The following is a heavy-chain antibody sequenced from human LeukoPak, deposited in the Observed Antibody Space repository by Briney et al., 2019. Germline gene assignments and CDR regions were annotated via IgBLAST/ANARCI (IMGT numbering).Heavy chain of an antibody. CDR2: TSSSGSTI. Sequence: GGSLRLSCAASGFTFSSYEMNWVRQAPGKGLEWVSYTSSSGSTIYYADSVKGRFTISRDNAKNSLYLQMNSLRAEDTAVYYCARALYYYDSSGYSNWFDPWGQGTLVTVSS. J-gene: IGHJ5*02. D-gene: IGHD3-22*01. V-gene: IGHV3-48*03. CDR3: ARALYYYDSSGYSNWFDP. CDR1: GFTFSSYE.